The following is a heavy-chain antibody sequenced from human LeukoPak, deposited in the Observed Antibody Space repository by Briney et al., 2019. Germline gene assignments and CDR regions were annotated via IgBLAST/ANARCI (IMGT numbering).Heavy chain of an antibody. J-gene: IGHJ5*02. CDR2: INSDGSST. D-gene: IGHD2-2*01. V-gene: IGHV3-74*01. CDR3: AREYQLRLVNWFDP. CDR1: GFTFSSYW. Sequence: PGGSLRLSCAASGFTFSSYWMHWVRQAPGKGLVWVSRINSDGSSTSYADSVKGRFTISRDNAKNTLYLQMNSLRAEDTAVYYCAREYQLRLVNWFDPWGQGTLVTVSS.